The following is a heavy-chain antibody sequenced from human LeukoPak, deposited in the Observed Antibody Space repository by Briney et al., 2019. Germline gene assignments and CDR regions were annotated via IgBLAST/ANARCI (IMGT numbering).Heavy chain of an antibody. CDR2: ISSSSSYI. D-gene: IGHD4-23*01. Sequence: GGSLRLSCEASGFRFRNHWMNWVRQAPGKGLEWVSSISSSSSYIYYADSVKGRFTISRDNAKNSLYLQMTSLRAEDTAVYYCARTGITVAPPFDYWGQGTLVTVSS. CDR1: GFRFRNHW. CDR3: ARTGITVAPPFDY. J-gene: IGHJ4*02. V-gene: IGHV3-21*01.